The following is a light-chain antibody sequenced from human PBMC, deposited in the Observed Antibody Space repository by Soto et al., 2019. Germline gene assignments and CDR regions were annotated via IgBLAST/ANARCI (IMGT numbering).Light chain of an antibody. CDR2: EVS. V-gene: IGLV2-14*01. J-gene: IGLJ1*01. CDR3: GSYTSSSTLGYV. CDR1: SSDVGGYNY. Sequence: QSALTQPASVSGSPRQSITISCTGTSSDVGGYNYVSWYQQHPGKAPKLLIYEVSNRPSGVSNRFSGSKSGNTASLSISGLQAEDEADYYCGSYTSSSTLGYVFGSGTKVTVL.